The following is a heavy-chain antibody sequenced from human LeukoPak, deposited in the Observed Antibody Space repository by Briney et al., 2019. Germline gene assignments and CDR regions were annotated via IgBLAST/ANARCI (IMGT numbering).Heavy chain of an antibody. Sequence: GGSLRLSCAASGFTYSSYDMSWVRQAPGKGLEWVSGLSGDDLRTYYAESVKGRFTISRDNSKNTFYLQMNSLRAEDTAAYYCAKGGYCSSSSCYYGWFEPWGQGTLVTVSS. V-gene: IGHV3-23*01. D-gene: IGHD2-2*01. CDR1: GFTYSSYD. CDR2: LSGDDLRT. J-gene: IGHJ5*02. CDR3: AKGGYCSSSSCYYGWFEP.